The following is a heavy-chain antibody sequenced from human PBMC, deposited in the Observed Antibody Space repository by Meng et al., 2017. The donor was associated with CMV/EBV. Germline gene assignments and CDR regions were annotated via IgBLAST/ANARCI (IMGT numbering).Heavy chain of an antibody. V-gene: IGHV1-69*04. CDR1: GGTFSSYT. CDR2: IIPILGIA. Sequence: SVKVSCKASGGTFSSYTISWVRQAPGQGLEWMGRIIPILGIANYAQKFQGRVTITADKSTSTAYMELSSLRSEDTAVYYCARDGRYCSSTSCYVMGNYYYYYGMDVWGQGTTVTVSS. D-gene: IGHD2-2*01. CDR3: ARDGRYCSSTSCYVMGNYYYYYGMDV. J-gene: IGHJ6*02.